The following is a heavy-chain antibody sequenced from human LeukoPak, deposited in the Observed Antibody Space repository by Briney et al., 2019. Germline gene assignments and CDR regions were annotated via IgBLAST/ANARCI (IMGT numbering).Heavy chain of an antibody. CDR2: ISSSGSTI. V-gene: IGHV3-48*03. Sequence: PGGSLRLSCAASGFTFSSYEMNWVRQAPGKGLEWVSYISSSGSTIYYADSVKGRFTISRDNAKNSLYLQMNGLRAEDTAVYYCAGISEFGESDYWGQGTLVTVSS. J-gene: IGHJ4*02. CDR3: AGISEFGESDY. D-gene: IGHD3-10*01. CDR1: GFTFSSYE.